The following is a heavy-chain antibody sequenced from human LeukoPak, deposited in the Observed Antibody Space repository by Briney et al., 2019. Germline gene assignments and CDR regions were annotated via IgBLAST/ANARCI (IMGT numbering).Heavy chain of an antibody. CDR1: GGSIRSYY. V-gene: IGHV4-59*01. D-gene: IGHD1-26*01. J-gene: IGHJ4*02. Sequence: PSETLSLTCTVSGGSIRSYYWNWIRQPPGKGLEWIGYIYYSGSTNYNPSLKSRVTISVDTSKNQFSLKLSSVTAADTAVYYCARGVGATPVFDYWGQGTLVTVSS. CDR2: IYYSGST. CDR3: ARGVGATPVFDY.